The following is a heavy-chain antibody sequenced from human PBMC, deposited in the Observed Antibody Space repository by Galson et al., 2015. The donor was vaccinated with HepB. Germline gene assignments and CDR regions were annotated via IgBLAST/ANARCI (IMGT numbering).Heavy chain of an antibody. CDR2: INPSGGST. J-gene: IGHJ4*02. D-gene: IGHD2-2*01. CDR1: GYTFTSYY. V-gene: IGHV1-46*01. Sequence: SVKVSCKASGYTFTSYYMHWVRQAPGQGLEWMGIINPSGGSTSYAQKFQGRVTMTRDTSTSTVYMELSSLRSEDTAVYYCARVNCSSTSCYAPSGGFDYWGQVTLVTVSS. CDR3: ARVNCSSTSCYAPSGGFDY.